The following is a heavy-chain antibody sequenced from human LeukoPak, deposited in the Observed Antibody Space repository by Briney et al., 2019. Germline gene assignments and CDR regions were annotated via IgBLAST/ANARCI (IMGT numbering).Heavy chain of an antibody. CDR1: GFTFSSYG. Sequence: GGSLRLSCAASGFTFSSYGMHWVGQAPGKGLEWVAFIRYDGSNKYYADSVKGRFTISRDNAKNSLYLQMNSLRAEDTAVYYCAREKIVVVPADAFDIWGQGTMVTVSS. V-gene: IGHV3-30*02. CDR3: AREKIVVVPADAFDI. J-gene: IGHJ3*02. CDR2: IRYDGSNK. D-gene: IGHD2-2*01.